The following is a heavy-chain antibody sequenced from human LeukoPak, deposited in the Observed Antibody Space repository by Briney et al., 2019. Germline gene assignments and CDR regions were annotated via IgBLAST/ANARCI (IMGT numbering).Heavy chain of an antibody. V-gene: IGHV4-34*01. CDR1: GGSISGYY. CDR2: INHSGST. CDR3: ARLRRIVVVPAAPYYFDY. J-gene: IGHJ4*02. D-gene: IGHD2-2*01. Sequence: SETLSLTCTVSGGSISGYYWSWIRQPPGKGLEWIGEINHSGSTNYNPSLKSRVTISVDTSKNQFSLKLSSVTAADTAVYYCARLRRIVVVPAAPYYFDYWGQGTLVTVSS.